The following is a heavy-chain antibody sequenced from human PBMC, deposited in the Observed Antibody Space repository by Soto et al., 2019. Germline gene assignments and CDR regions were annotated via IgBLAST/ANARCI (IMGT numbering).Heavy chain of an antibody. CDR2: SHHTGIT. V-gene: IGHV4-61*01. CDR3: ARDRGTDDS. CDR1: GVSVSSGSSY. Sequence: PATLSLTCSGFGVSVSSGSSYLSWIRQPTGKGLEWIGDSHHTGITKYNPALRSRVTISVDTSKNQFSLNLKSVTAADTAVYYCARDRGTDDSWGQGSLVSGSS. J-gene: IGHJ4*02.